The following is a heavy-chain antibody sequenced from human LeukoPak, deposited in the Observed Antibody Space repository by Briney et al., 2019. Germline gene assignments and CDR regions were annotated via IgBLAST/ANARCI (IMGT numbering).Heavy chain of an antibody. CDR2: IYYSGST. V-gene: IGHV4-59*08. J-gene: IGHJ3*02. CDR1: GGSISTYY. Sequence: SETLSLTCTVSGGSISTYYWTWIRQPPGKGLEWIGYIYYSGSTNYNPSLKSRVTISGDTSKNQFSLKLNSVTAADTAVYYCARRRRIAAAGTDAFDIWGQGTMVTVSS. CDR3: ARRRRIAAAGTDAFDI. D-gene: IGHD6-13*01.